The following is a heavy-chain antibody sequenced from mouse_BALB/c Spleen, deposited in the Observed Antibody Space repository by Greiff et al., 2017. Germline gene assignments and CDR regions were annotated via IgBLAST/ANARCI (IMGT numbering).Heavy chain of an antibody. CDR2: ISSGGST. Sequence: EVQRVESGGGLVKPGGSLKLSCAASGFTFSSYAMSWVRQTPEKRLEWVASISSGGSTYYPDSVKGRFTISRDNARNILYLQMSSLRSEDTAMYYCAKAYYRSYWYFDVWGAGTTVTVSS. D-gene: IGHD2-14*01. V-gene: IGHV5-6-5*01. CDR3: AKAYYRSYWYFDV. J-gene: IGHJ1*01. CDR1: GFTFSSYA.